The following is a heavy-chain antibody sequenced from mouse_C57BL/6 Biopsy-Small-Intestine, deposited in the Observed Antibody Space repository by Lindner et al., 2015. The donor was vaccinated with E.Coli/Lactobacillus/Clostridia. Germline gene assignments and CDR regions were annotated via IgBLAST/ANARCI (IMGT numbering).Heavy chain of an antibody. D-gene: IGHD2-1*01. V-gene: IGHV1-58*01. CDR2: IYIGNGYT. CDR3: ARHGIYWYFDV. J-gene: IGHJ1*03. CDR1: GYTFTSYA. Sequence: VQLQESGTELVRPGSSVKMSCKTSGYTFTSYAINWVKQRPGQGLEWIGYIYIGNGYTDYNEKFKGKATLTSDTSSSTAYMQLNSLTSEDSAIYFCARHGIYWYFDVWGTGTTVTVSS.